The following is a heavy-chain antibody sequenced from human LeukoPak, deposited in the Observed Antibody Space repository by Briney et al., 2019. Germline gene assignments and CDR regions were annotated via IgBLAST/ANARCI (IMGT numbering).Heavy chain of an antibody. J-gene: IGHJ6*02. CDR2: IGTAGDT. CDR1: GFTFSSYD. D-gene: IGHD1-26*01. CDR3: ARSVVGVSRYGMDV. Sequence: GGSLRLSCAASGFTFSSYDMHWVRQATGKGLEWVSAIGTAGDTYYPGSVKGRFTISRENAENSLYLQMNSLRAGDTAVYYCARSVVGVSRYGMDVWGQGTTVTVSS. V-gene: IGHV3-13*01.